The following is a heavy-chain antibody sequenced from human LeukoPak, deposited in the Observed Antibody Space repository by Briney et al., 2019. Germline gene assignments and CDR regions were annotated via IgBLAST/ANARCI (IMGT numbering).Heavy chain of an antibody. D-gene: IGHD2-15*01. J-gene: IGHJ4*02. CDR3: ARCVPRDCSGGSCYSGYDY. CDR1: GGSFSGYY. CDR2: INHSGST. V-gene: IGHV4-34*01. Sequence: SETLSLTCAVYGGSFSGYYWSWIRQPPGKGLEWIGEINHSGSTNYNPSLKSRVTISVDTSKNQFSLKLSSVTAADTAVYYCARCVPRDCSGGSCYSGYDYWGQGTLVTVSS.